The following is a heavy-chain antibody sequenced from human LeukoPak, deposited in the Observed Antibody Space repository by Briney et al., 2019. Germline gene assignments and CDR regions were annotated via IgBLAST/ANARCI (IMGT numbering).Heavy chain of an antibody. Sequence: GGSLRLSCAASGFTLGSHGMSWVRQAPGKGLEWVSSISNSGETTNNADSVKGRFTISRDNSKNTLYLQMNSLRVEDTAVYYCAKDPAVFRRYYYYMDVWGKGTTVTISS. J-gene: IGHJ6*03. CDR2: ISNSGETT. V-gene: IGHV3-23*01. CDR3: AKDPAVFRRYYYYMDV. CDR1: GFTLGSHG.